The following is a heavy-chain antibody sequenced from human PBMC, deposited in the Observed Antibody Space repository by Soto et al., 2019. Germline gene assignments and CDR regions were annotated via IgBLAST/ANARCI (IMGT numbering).Heavy chain of an antibody. CDR3: ARGALGYCSGGSCYRYFDY. CDR1: GGSISSGDFY. D-gene: IGHD2-15*01. CDR2: IRFSGST. Sequence: QVQLQESGPGLVRPSETLSLTCTVSGGSISSGDFYWAWIRQPPGKGLEWIGYIRFSGSTNYNPPLKSRVTFSVDTSKNQFSLKMNSVTAADTAVYHCARGALGYCSGGSCYRYFDYWGQGTLVTVSS. V-gene: IGHV4-61*08. J-gene: IGHJ4*02.